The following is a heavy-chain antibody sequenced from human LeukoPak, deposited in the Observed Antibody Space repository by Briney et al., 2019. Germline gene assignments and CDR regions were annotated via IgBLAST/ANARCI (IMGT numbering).Heavy chain of an antibody. Sequence: PGGSLTLSCAASGFTFSSYAMSWVRQAPGKGLEWVSTISGSGGSTYYADSAKGRFTISRDNSKNTLYLQMNSLRAEDTAVYYCAKDVYDFWSGFDYWGQGTLVTVSS. J-gene: IGHJ4*02. CDR2: ISGSGGST. V-gene: IGHV3-23*01. CDR3: AKDVYDFWSGFDY. D-gene: IGHD3-3*01. CDR1: GFTFSSYA.